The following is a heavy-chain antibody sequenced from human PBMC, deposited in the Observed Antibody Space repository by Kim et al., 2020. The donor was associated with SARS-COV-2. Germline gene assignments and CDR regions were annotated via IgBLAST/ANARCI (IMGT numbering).Heavy chain of an antibody. CDR2: IIPIFGTA. J-gene: IGHJ5*02. D-gene: IGHD1-20*01. CDR1: GGTFSSYA. CDR3: ARDHTPYNWKHKERGNWFDP. Sequence: SVKVSCKASGGTFSSYAISWVRQAPGQGLEWMGGIIPIFGTANYAQKFQGRVTITADESTSTAYMELSSLRSEDTAVYYCARDHTPYNWKHKERGNWFDPWGQGTLVTVSS. V-gene: IGHV1-69*13.